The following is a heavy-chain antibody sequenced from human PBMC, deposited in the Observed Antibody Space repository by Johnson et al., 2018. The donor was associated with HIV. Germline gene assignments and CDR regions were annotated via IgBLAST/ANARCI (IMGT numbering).Heavy chain of an antibody. CDR3: TRESTEAFDI. Sequence: VQLVESGGGVVQPGGSLRLSCAGSGFTFSSYGMHWVRQAPGKGLEHVSVIYSDGTTYYADFVKGRFTISRDNSKNTLYLQMTSLRAEDTAVYYCTRESTEAFDIWGQGTMVTVSS. D-gene: IGHD1-14*01. CDR2: IYSDGTT. CDR1: GFTFSSYG. J-gene: IGHJ3*02. V-gene: IGHV3-NL1*01.